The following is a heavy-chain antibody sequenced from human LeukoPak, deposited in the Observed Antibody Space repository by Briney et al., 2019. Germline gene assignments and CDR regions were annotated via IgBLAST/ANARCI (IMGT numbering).Heavy chain of an antibody. Sequence: PGGSLRPSCAASGFTFSSKWMSWVRQAPGKGLEWVGNIQPDGSEAYPVDSVKGRFTISRDNARNSLFLQMNSLRVEDTGVYYCASQSYARFDPWGQGTLVTVSS. CDR1: GFTFSSKW. V-gene: IGHV3-7*01. CDR3: ASQSYARFDP. CDR2: IQPDGSEA. D-gene: IGHD3-16*01. J-gene: IGHJ5*02.